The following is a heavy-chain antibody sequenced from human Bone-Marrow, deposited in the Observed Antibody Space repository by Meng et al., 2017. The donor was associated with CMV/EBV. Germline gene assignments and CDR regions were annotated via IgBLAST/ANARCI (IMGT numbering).Heavy chain of an antibody. Sequence: GESLKISCAASGFTFSSYAMHWVRQAPGKGLEWVAVISYDGSNKYYADSVKGRFTISRDNAKKTLYLQMNSLRADDMALYFCAKGYCSSPSCLFDYWGQGTLVTVSS. CDR2: ISYDGSNK. D-gene: IGHD2-2*01. V-gene: IGHV3-30-3*01. CDR1: GFTFSSYA. J-gene: IGHJ4*02. CDR3: AKGYCSSPSCLFDY.